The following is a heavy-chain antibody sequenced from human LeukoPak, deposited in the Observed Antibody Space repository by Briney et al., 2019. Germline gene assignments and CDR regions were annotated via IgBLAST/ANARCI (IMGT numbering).Heavy chain of an antibody. V-gene: IGHV3-7*05. J-gene: IGHJ4*02. CDR3: ARDGTFRLDY. D-gene: IGHD1-26*01. CDR2: IKQDGSDK. Sequence: QPGGSLRLSCAASGFSFSNHWMTWVRQAPGKGLEWVANIKQDGSDKNHVDSVKGRFTISRDNAKNTLYLQMSSLRAEDTALYYCARDGTFRLDYWGQGTLVSVSS. CDR1: GFSFSNHW.